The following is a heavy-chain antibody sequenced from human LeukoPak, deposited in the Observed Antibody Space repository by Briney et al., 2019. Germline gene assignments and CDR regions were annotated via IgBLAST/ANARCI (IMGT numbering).Heavy chain of an antibody. CDR1: GGSISSSSYY. CDR2: IYYSGST. V-gene: IGHV4-39*01. CDR3: ARVLKRRTVTRIHLRYFDL. J-gene: IGHJ2*01. Sequence: SETLSLTCTVSGGSISSSSYYWGWIRQPPGKGLEWIGNIYYSGSTYYNPSLKSRVTISLDTSKNQFSLKLSSVTAADTAVYYCARVLKRRTVTRIHLRYFDLWGRGTLVTVSS. D-gene: IGHD4-17*01.